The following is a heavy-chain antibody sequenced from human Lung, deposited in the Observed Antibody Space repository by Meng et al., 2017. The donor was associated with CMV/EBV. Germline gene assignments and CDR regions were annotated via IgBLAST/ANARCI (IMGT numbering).Heavy chain of an antibody. CDR3: STETFHDFGSGYVPFDY. CDR1: GGSISSSSYY. D-gene: IGHD3-3*01. Sequence: GGSLRLXCTVSGGSISSSSYYWGWIRQPPGKGLVWVSRINDDGSSTTYADSVKGRFTVSRDNAKDTLYLQMSSLRAEDTAVYYCSTETFHDFGSGYVPFDYWGQGTLVXVSP. CDR2: INDDGSST. V-gene: IGHV3-74*01. J-gene: IGHJ4*02.